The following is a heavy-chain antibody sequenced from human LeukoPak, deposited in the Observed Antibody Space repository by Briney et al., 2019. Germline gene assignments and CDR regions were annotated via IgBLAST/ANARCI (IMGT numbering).Heavy chain of an antibody. CDR1: GYTCTSYG. D-gene: IGHD2-21*02. CDR3: ARDEPVVVVTATSPADAFDI. Sequence: PSVKVSCKASGYTCTSYGISWVRQAPGQGLEWMRMLSAYNGNTNYAQKLQGRVTMTTDTSTSTAYMELRSLKSDDTAVYYCARDEPVVVVTATSPADAFDIWGQGTMVTVSS. V-gene: IGHV1-18*01. CDR2: LSAYNGNT. J-gene: IGHJ3*02.